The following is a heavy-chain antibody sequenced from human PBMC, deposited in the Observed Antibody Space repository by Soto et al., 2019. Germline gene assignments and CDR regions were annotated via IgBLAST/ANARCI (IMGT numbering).Heavy chain of an antibody. CDR1: GDTFTGYY. J-gene: IGHJ4*02. CDR3: AGACSRVSSVVAGF. V-gene: IGHV1-2*02. CDR2: INPNSGGT. Sequence: APVKRACKAAGDTFTGYYRHCWLQDRGQGPEWMGWINPNSGGTNYAQKFQGRVTMTRDTSISTAYMQLSNLRSDDTAVYYCAGACSRVSSVVAGFWGQGTLVTVSS. D-gene: IGHD2-15*01.